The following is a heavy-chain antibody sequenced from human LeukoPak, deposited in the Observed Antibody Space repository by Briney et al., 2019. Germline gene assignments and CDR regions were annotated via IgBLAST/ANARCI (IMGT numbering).Heavy chain of an antibody. CDR1: GFTFSSYA. CDR2: ISGSGGST. V-gene: IGHV3-23*01. CDR3: ATSGSSGSVDYYYMDV. Sequence: PGGSLRLSCAASGFTFSSYAMSWVRQAPGKGLEWVSAISGSGGSTYYADSVKGRFTISRDNSKNTLYLQMNSLRAEGTAVYYCATSGSSGSVDYYYMDVWSKGTTVTVSS. D-gene: IGHD6-19*01. J-gene: IGHJ6*03.